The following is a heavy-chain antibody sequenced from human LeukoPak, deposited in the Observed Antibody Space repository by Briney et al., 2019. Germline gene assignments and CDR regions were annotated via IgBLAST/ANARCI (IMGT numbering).Heavy chain of an antibody. CDR3: ARRREPEI. Sequence: GGSLRLSCAASGFTFSSYGMHWVRQAPGKGLEWVAFIRYDGSNKYYADSVKGRFTISRDNSKNSLYLQMDSLRAEDTAVYYCARRREPEIWGQGTMVTVSS. V-gene: IGHV3-30*02. CDR1: GFTFSSYG. CDR2: IRYDGSNK. J-gene: IGHJ3*02. D-gene: IGHD1-14*01.